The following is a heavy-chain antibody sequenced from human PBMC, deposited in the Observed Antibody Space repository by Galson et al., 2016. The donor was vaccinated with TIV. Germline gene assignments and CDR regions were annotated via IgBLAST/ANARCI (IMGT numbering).Heavy chain of an antibody. CDR3: ARDSSGYGSFDY. CDR2: ISGSGSIV. CDR1: GFARTGYY. V-gene: IGHV3-11*04. Sequence: SLRLSCAASGFARTGYYVGWVRQAPGKGLEWISYISGSGSIVYYADSLKGRFTISRDNAKNSLYLQMNSLRAEDTAVYYCARDSSGYGSFDYWGQGTLVTVSS. J-gene: IGHJ4*02. D-gene: IGHD5-12*01.